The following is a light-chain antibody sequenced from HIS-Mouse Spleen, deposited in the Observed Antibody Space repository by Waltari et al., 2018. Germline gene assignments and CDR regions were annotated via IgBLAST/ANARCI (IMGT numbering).Light chain of an antibody. Sequence: SYALTQPPSVSVSPGQTARITGSGHALPKQYAYSYQQKSGQAPVLVIYEDSKRPSGIPERFSGSSSGTMATLTISGAQVEDEADYYCYSTDSSGNHRVFGGGTKLTVL. V-gene: IGLV3-10*01. J-gene: IGLJ2*01. CDR1: ALPKQY. CDR3: YSTDSSGNHRV. CDR2: EDS.